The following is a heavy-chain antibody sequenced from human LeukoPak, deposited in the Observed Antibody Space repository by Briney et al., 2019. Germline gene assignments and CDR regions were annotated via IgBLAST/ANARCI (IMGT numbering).Heavy chain of an antibody. CDR3: AKERFRDSGYDSSFEY. D-gene: IGHD5-12*01. J-gene: IGHJ4*02. CDR2: ISGDGVNT. CDR1: GFSFDDYG. Sequence: GGSLRLSCAASGFSFDDYGMHWVRQAPGKGLEWVSLISGDGVNTFYADSVKGRFTTSRDNSKNSLYMQVNSLRTEDTALYYCAKERFRDSGYDSSFEYWGQGTLVTVSS. V-gene: IGHV3-43*02.